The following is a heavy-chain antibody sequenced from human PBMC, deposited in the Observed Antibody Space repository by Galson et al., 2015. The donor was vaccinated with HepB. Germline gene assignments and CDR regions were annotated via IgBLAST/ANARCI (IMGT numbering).Heavy chain of an antibody. CDR1: GFSLSTSGMC. CDR2: IDWDDDK. CDR3: ARTRYSYGQHELDY. V-gene: IGHV2-70*01. Sequence: PALVKPTQTLTLTCTFSGFSLSTSGMCVSWIRQPPGKALEWLALIDWDDDKYYSTSLKTRLTISKDTSKNQVVLTMTNMDPVDTATYYCARTRYSYGQHELDYWGQGTLVTVSS. J-gene: IGHJ4*02. D-gene: IGHD5-18*01.